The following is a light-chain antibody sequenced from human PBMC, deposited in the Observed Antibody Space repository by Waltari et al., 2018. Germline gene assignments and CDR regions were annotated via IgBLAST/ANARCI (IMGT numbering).Light chain of an antibody. J-gene: IGLJ3*02. CDR3: CSYAGSSTPNWV. Sequence: QQHPCKAPKLIIYEGSERPSGVSNRFSVSKSGNTASLTISGLQAEDEADYYCCSYAGSSTPNWVFGGGTKLTVL. CDR2: EGS. V-gene: IGLV2-23*01.